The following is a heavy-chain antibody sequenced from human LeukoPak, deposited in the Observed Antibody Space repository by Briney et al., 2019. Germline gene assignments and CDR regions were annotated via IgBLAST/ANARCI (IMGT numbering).Heavy chain of an antibody. CDR1: GGSISSYY. Sequence: SETLSLTCTVSGGSISSYYWIWIRQPPGNGLEYIGYIYYSGSTNYNPSLKSRVSISVDTSKNQFSLKLSSVTAADTAVYYCARSPYCSSTSCDYYYYYYMDVWGKGTTVTVSS. D-gene: IGHD2-2*01. CDR3: ARSPYCSSTSCDYYYYYYMDV. J-gene: IGHJ6*03. V-gene: IGHV4-59*01. CDR2: IYYSGST.